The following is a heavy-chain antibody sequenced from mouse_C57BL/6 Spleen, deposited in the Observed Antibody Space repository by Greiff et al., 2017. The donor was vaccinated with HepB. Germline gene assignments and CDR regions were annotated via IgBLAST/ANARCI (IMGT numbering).Heavy chain of an antibody. CDR3: TRAPYYGSSPFDY. V-gene: IGHV5-9-1*02. CDR1: GFTFSSYA. Sequence: EVKLVESGEGLVKPGGSLKLSCAASGFTFSSYAMSWVRQTPEKRLEWVAYISSGGDYIYYADTVKGRFTISRDNARNTLYLQMSSLKSEDTAMYYCTRAPYYGSSPFDYWGQGTTLTVSS. D-gene: IGHD1-1*01. J-gene: IGHJ2*01. CDR2: ISSGGDYI.